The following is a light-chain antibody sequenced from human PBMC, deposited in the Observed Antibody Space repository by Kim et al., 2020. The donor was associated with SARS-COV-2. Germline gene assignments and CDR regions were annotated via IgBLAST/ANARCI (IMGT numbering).Light chain of an antibody. V-gene: IGLV3-19*01. CDR1: SLRSYY. J-gene: IGLJ2*01. Sequence: SSELTQDPAVSVALGQTVRITCQGDSLRSYYASWYQQKPGQAPVLVIYGKNNRPSGIPDRFSGSSSGNTASLTITGAQAEDEADYYCNSRDSSGNLVVF. CDR2: GKN. CDR3: NSRDSSGNLVV.